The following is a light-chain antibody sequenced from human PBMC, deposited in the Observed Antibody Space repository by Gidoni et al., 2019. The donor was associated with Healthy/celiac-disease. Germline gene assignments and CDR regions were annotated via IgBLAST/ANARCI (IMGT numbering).Light chain of an antibody. V-gene: IGKV3-20*01. CDR3: QQYGSSPPAYT. CDR1: QSVISSY. Sequence: IVLTPSPGTRSLSPGERATLPCRASQSVISSYLAWYQQKPGQAPRLLIYGASSRATGIPDRFSGSGSGTDFTLTISRLEPEDFAVYYCQQYGSSPPAYTFGQGTKLEIK. CDR2: GAS. J-gene: IGKJ2*01.